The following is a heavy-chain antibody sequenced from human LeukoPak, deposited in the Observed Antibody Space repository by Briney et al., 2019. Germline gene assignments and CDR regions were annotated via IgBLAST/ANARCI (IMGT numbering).Heavy chain of an antibody. Sequence: SVKVSCKASGGTFSSYAISWVRQAPGQGLEWMGRIIPILGIANYAQKFQGRVTITADKSTSTAYMELSSLRSEDTAVYYGARELDYGGNSLYGMDVWGQGTTVTVSS. CDR3: ARELDYGGNSLYGMDV. CDR1: GGTFSSYA. CDR2: IIPILGIA. D-gene: IGHD4-23*01. J-gene: IGHJ6*02. V-gene: IGHV1-69*04.